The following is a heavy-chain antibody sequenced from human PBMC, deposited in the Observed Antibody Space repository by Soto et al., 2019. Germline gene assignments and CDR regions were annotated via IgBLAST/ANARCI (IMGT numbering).Heavy chain of an antibody. V-gene: IGHV4-59*08. CDR2: MGYNGFT. D-gene: IGHD3-10*01. Sequence: QVQLQESGPGLVKPSETLSLTCTISGGPMNNYYCSWFRQPRGQGLEWIGYMGYNGFTRYNPSLRXXVXXSLDTAKNPFSLNLSSVTAADTALYYCARQGFGELPGLVEVWGQGITVTVSS. CDR1: GGPMNNYY. J-gene: IGHJ6*02. CDR3: ARQGFGELPGLVEV.